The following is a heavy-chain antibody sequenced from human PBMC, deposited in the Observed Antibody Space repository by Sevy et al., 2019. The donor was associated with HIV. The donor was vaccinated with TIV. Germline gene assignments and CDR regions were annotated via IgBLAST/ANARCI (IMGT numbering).Heavy chain of an antibody. J-gene: IGHJ4*02. Sequence: ASVKVSCKASGYLFSGYYVHWVRQAPGQGLEWMGWINPKDGGTNYAQKFQGRVTMTTDTSISTAYLELNRLTSDDTAMFYCSSSVYGSGTYLNDYWGQGTLITVSS. D-gene: IGHD3-10*01. CDR3: SSSVYGSGTYLNDY. CDR2: INPKDGGT. V-gene: IGHV1-2*02. CDR1: GYLFSGYY.